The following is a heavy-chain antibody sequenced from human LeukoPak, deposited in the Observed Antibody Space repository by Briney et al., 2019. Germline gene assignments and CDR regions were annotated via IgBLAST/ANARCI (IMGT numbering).Heavy chain of an antibody. J-gene: IGHJ3*02. CDR3: AKCDLNYGGNPLDAFDI. CDR2: ISGSGGST. D-gene: IGHD4-23*01. Sequence: GGPLRLSCAASGFTFSSYAMSWVRQAPGKGLEWVSAISGSGGSTYYADSVKGRFTISRDNSKNTLYLQMNSLRAEDTAVYYCAKCDLNYGGNPLDAFDIWGQGTMVTVSS. V-gene: IGHV3-23*01. CDR1: GFTFSSYA.